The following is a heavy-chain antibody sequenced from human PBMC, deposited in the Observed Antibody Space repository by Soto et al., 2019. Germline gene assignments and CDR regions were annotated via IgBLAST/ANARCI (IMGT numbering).Heavy chain of an antibody. D-gene: IGHD5-12*01. CDR3: ATSGYDYPYYYYGMDV. V-gene: IGHV5-51*01. Sequence: GESLKISCKGSGCSFTSYWIGWVRQMPGKGLEWMGIIYPGDSDTRYSPSFQGQVTISADKSISTAYLQWSSLKASDTAMYYCATSGYDYPYYYYGMDVWGQGTTVTVSS. CDR1: GCSFTSYW. J-gene: IGHJ6*02. CDR2: IYPGDSDT.